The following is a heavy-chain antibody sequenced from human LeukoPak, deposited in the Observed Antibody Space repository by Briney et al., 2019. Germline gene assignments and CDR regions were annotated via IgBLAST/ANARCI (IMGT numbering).Heavy chain of an antibody. CDR3: ARASIFGVNWFDP. D-gene: IGHD3-3*01. Sequence: GRSLRLSCAASGFXFSSYWIHWVRQAPGEGLVWVSRINTDGSSTIYADSVKGRFTISRDNAKNTLYLQMNSLRAEDTAVYYCARASIFGVNWFDPWGQGTLVTVSS. CDR1: GFXFSSYW. J-gene: IGHJ5*02. CDR2: INTDGSST. V-gene: IGHV3-74*01.